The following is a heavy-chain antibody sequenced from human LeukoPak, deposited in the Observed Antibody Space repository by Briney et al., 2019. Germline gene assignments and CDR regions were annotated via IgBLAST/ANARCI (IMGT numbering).Heavy chain of an antibody. D-gene: IGHD3-3*01. J-gene: IGHJ3*02. CDR3: ARGITMFGVVNDAFDI. Sequence: PGGSLRLFCAASGFTFSSYWMFWVRQAPGKGLVWVSRINSDGSSTSFADSVKGRFTISRDNAKNTLYLQMNSLRAEDTAVYYCARGITMFGVVNDAFDIWGQGTMVTVFS. CDR1: GFTFSSYW. V-gene: IGHV3-74*01. CDR2: INSDGSST.